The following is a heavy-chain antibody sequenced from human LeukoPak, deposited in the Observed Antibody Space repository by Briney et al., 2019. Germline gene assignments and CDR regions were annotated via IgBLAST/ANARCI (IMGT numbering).Heavy chain of an antibody. J-gene: IGHJ4*02. CDR1: GFTFSSYS. D-gene: IGHD6-19*01. CDR2: ISSSSSTI. V-gene: IGHV3-48*01. CDR3: AKGFSSVWYYFDY. Sequence: GGPLRLSCAASGFTFSSYSMNWVRQAPGKGLEWVSYISSSSSTIYYADSVKGRFTISRDNAKNSLYLQMNSLRPEDTAVYYCAKGFSSVWYYFDYWGQGTLVTVSS.